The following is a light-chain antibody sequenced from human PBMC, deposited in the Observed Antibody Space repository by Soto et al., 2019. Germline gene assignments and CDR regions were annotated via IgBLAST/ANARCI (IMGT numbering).Light chain of an antibody. CDR3: GTWDNSLSAVV. CDR2: DNN. V-gene: IGLV1-51*01. Sequence: QSVLTQPPSVSAAPGQKVTISCSGSSSNIGNNYVSWYQQLPGTAPKLLIYDNNKRPSGIPDRFSGSKSGTSATLGITGLQTGDEADYYCGTWDNSLSAVVIGGGTQLTVL. CDR1: SSNIGNNY. J-gene: IGLJ2*01.